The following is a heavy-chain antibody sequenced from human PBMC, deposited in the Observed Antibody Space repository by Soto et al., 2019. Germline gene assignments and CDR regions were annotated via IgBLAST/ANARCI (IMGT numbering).Heavy chain of an antibody. V-gene: IGHV1-46*01. CDR2: INPSGGSL. CDR3: ASGSYYGAFEY. CDR1: GYTFSRYY. Sequence: QVQLVQSGAEVKKPGASVKVSCKASGYTFSRYYMHWVRQAPGQGLEWMGIINPSGGSLSYAQKFQGRVTMNRDTSTSTVYMELSSLRSEDTAVYYCASGSYYGAFEYWGQGTLVTVSS. D-gene: IGHD1-26*01. J-gene: IGHJ4*02.